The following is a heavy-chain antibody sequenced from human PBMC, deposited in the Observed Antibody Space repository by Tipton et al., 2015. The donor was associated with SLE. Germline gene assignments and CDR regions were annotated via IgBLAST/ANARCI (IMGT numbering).Heavy chain of an antibody. CDR2: ISGSGGST. Sequence: SLRLSCAASGFTFSSYAMSWVRQAPGKGLEWVSAISGSGGSTYYADSVKGRFTISRDNSKNTLYLQMNSLRAEDTAAYYCAKDVIAAAGTWYFDYWGQGTLVTVSS. J-gene: IGHJ4*02. D-gene: IGHD6-13*01. CDR1: GFTFSSYA. CDR3: AKDVIAAAGTWYFDY. V-gene: IGHV3-23*01.